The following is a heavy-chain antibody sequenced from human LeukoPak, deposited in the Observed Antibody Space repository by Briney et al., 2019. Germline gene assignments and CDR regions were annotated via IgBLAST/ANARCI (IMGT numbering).Heavy chain of an antibody. CDR1: GFTFSSYS. D-gene: IGHD1-26*01. J-gene: IGHJ5*02. V-gene: IGHV3-21*01. CDR2: ISSSSSYI. Sequence: GGSLRLSCAASGFTFSSYSMNWVRQAPGKGLEWVSSISSSSSYIYYADSVKGRFTISRDNTKNSLYLQMNSLRAEDTAVYYCARERVGATVLDPWGQGTLVTVSS. CDR3: ARERVGATVLDP.